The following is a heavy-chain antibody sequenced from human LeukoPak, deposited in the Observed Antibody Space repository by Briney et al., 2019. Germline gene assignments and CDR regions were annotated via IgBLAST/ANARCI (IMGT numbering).Heavy chain of an antibody. V-gene: IGHV5-51*01. CDR1: GYSFTTYW. D-gene: IGHD6-13*01. CDR3: ARSTAAGYYFDY. J-gene: IGHJ4*02. CDR2: IYVGDSDT. Sequence: GESLRISCKGSGYSFTTYWIGWVRQMPGKGLDWVGIIYVGDSDTRYSLSFRGQVTVSADKSINTAYLQWSSLKASDTAIYYCARSTAAGYYFDYWGQGTLVTVSS.